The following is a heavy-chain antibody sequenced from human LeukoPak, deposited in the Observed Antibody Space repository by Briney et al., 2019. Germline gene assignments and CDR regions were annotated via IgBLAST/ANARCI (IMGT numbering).Heavy chain of an antibody. CDR1: GHTFTSYG. Sequence: ASVQVSCKASGHTFTSYGISWVRQAPGQGLEWMGWISAYNGNTNYAQKLQGRVTMTTDTSTSKAYMELRSLRSDDTAVYYCARRSGVWFDPWGQGTLVTVSS. CDR2: ISAYNGNT. CDR3: ARRSGVWFDP. V-gene: IGHV1-18*04. J-gene: IGHJ5*02.